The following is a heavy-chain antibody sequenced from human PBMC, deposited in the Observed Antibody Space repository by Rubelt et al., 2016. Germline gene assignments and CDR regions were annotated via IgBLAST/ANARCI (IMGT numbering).Heavy chain of an antibody. V-gene: IGHV4-59*08. CDR2: FYYSGST. Sequence: QPPGKGLEWIGYFYYSGSTNYSPSLKSRVTMSVETSNSQFSPRLNSVSAADTAVYYCVGRATSRSYGVEIWGQGTLVTVSS. CDR3: VGRATSRSYGVEI. D-gene: IGHD6-6*01. J-gene: IGHJ3*02.